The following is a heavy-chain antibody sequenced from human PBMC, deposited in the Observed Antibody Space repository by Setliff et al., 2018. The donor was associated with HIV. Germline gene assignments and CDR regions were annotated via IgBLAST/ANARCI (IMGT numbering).Heavy chain of an antibody. CDR1: GFTFSSYG. Sequence: GGSLRLSCAASGFTFSSYGMHWVRQAPGKGLEWVAVISYDGSNKYYADSVKGRFTISRDNSRNTLYLRMNSLRAEDTAVYYCVTTSSAAPPFDYWGQGTLVTVSS. V-gene: IGHV3-30*03. CDR3: VTTSSAAPPFDY. CDR2: ISYDGSNK. J-gene: IGHJ4*02. D-gene: IGHD6-19*01.